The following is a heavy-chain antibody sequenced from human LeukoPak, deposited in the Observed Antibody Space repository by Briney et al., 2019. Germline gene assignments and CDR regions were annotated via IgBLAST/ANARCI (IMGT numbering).Heavy chain of an antibody. CDR2: IYYTGTT. D-gene: IGHD1-1*01. CDR3: ATSVGTTGTT. Sequence: KSSETLSLTCTVSAGSISSYYWNWLRQSPGRGLEWIGYIYYTGTTNYNPSLTSRVTISIDTSKNQFSLKLSSVTAADTAVYYCATSVGTTGTTWGQGTLVIVSS. J-gene: IGHJ4*02. CDR1: AGSISSYY. V-gene: IGHV4-59*08.